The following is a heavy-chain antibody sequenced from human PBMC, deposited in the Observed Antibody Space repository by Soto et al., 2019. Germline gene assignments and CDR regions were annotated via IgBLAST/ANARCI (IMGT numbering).Heavy chain of an antibody. CDR2: ISDSGGNT. J-gene: IGHJ4*02. CDR3: AKDHFGSGSYRFDY. CDR1: GFTFSNYA. V-gene: IGHV3-23*01. Sequence: GGSLRLSCAASGFTFSNYAMNWVRQAPGKGLEWVSGISDSGGNTYYADPVKGRFTISRDNSKNTLYLQMTSLRAEDTAVYHCAKDHFGSGSYRFDYWGQGTLVTVSS. D-gene: IGHD3-10*01.